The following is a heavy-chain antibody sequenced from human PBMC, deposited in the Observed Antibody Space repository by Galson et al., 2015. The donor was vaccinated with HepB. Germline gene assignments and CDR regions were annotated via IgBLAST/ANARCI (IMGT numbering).Heavy chain of an antibody. V-gene: IGHV3-30*18. D-gene: IGHD3-22*01. CDR3: AKEMDDLPPMIVVGGMDY. Sequence: SLRLSCAASGFTFSSYGMHWVRQAPGKGLEWVAVISYDGSNKYYADSVKGRFTIPRDNSKNTLYLQMNSLRAEDTAVYYCAKEMDDLPPMIVVGGMDYWGQGTLVTVSS. J-gene: IGHJ4*02. CDR2: ISYDGSNK. CDR1: GFTFSSYG.